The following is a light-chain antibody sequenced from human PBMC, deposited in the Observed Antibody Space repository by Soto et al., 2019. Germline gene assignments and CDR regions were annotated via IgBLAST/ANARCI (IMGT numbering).Light chain of an antibody. CDR3: QQYNNWPYT. CDR2: GAS. CDR1: QSVGSN. Sequence: EIVLTQSPGTLSLSPGERATLSCRASQSVGSNLAWYQQKPGQAPRLLIYGASTRATGIPARFSGSGSGTDFTLTLSSLQAEDFAVYYCQQYNNWPYTFGQGTKVDI. J-gene: IGKJ2*01. V-gene: IGKV3-15*01.